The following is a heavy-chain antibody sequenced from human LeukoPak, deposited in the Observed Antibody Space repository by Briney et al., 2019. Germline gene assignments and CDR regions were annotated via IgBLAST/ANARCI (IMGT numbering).Heavy chain of an antibody. Sequence: PSETLSLTCTVSGGSIIRSSYYWGWIRQPPGKELEWIGYIFYRESTNYNPSLKSRVTISVDTSKNQFSLKLSSVTAADTAFYYCARRLPGASYFDYWGQGTLVTVSS. CDR3: ARRLPGASYFDY. CDR2: IFYREST. CDR1: GGSIIRSSYY. V-gene: IGHV4-61*05. D-gene: IGHD1-26*01. J-gene: IGHJ4*02.